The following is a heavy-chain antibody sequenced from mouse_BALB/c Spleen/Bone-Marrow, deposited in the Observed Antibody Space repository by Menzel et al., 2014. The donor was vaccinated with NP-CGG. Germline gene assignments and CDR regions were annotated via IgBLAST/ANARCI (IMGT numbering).Heavy chain of an antibody. D-gene: IGHD2-4*01. CDR3: ARDINYDIYWYFDV. CDR2: IRNKAKGYTT. CDR1: GFTFTDYY. J-gene: IGHJ1*01. V-gene: IGHV7-3*02. Sequence: EVHLVESGGGLVQPGGSLRLSCAISGFTFTDYYVSWVRQPPGKALEWLGFIRNKAKGYTTEYSASVKGRFTISRDNSQSIFYLQMNTLRAEDSATYYCARDINYDIYWYFDVWGAGTTVTVSS.